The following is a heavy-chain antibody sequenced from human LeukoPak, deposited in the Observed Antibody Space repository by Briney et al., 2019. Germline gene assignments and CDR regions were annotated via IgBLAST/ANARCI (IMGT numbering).Heavy chain of an antibody. J-gene: IGHJ4*02. CDR3: AKGGYTSGWTTFDY. CDR2: ISYDGSNK. CDR1: GFTFSSYS. D-gene: IGHD6-19*01. Sequence: GGSLRLSCAASGFTFSSYSMNWVRQAPGKGLEWMGVISYDGSNKYYADSVKGRFTISRDNSKNTVYLQMNSLRAEDTAVYYCAKGGYTSGWTTFDYWGQGTLVTVSS. V-gene: IGHV3-30*18.